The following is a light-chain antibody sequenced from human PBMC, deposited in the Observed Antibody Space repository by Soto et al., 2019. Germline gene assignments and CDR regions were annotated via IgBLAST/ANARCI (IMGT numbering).Light chain of an antibody. J-gene: IGKJ1*01. CDR2: GAS. CDR1: QSVSNN. CDR3: QKYNSAPQT. V-gene: IGKV3-15*01. Sequence: EILLTQPPGTLSLCPGERATLSCRASQSVSNNLAWYQQKTGQAPRVLIYGASTRATGLPARFSGSGYGTDFNLTISSLQPEDVATYYCQKYNSAPQTFGQGTKVDIK.